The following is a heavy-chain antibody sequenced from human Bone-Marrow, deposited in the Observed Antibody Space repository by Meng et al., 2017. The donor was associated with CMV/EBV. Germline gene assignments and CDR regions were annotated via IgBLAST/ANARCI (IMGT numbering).Heavy chain of an antibody. CDR2: IYHTGST. CDR1: SLSSGGYH. CDR3: ARVCGGDCADNNYQAEY. D-gene: IGHD2-21*01. J-gene: IGHJ4*02. Sequence: QVQLQESGPGLGKPSQTRSLSSGGYHWTWIRQHPAKGLEWIGYIYHTGSTYYNPSLKSRLAISLDTSKNQFSLRLTSVTAADSAVYYCARVCGGDCADNNYQAEYWGQGTLVTVSS. V-gene: IGHV4-31*02.